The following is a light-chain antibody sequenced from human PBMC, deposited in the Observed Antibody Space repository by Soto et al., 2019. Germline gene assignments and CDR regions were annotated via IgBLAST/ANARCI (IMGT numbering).Light chain of an antibody. J-gene: IGKJ4*01. CDR1: QSINTY. CDR3: QQSDIAPLT. Sequence: DIQMTQSPSSLSASVGDRVIITCRASQSINTYLNWYQQKPGKAPKLLIYTAFRLQSGVPSRFSGSGSGTDFTLTISSLQPEDFATYYCQQSDIAPLTFGGGTKVEIK. V-gene: IGKV1-39*01. CDR2: TAF.